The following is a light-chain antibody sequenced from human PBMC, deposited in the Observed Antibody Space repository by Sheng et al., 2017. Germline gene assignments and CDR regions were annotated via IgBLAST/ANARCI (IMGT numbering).Light chain of an antibody. J-gene: IGLJ1*01. CDR2: DFS. Sequence: QSALTQPAAVSGSPGQSITISCTGTNSDVGGSNSVSWYQHHPGKAPQLLIYDFSIRPSGVSRRFSGSKSGNTASLTISGLQAEDEAEYFCSSSARSSTLYVFGTATEVTVL. CDR3: SSSARSSTLYV. CDR1: NSDVGGSNS. V-gene: IGLV2-14*03.